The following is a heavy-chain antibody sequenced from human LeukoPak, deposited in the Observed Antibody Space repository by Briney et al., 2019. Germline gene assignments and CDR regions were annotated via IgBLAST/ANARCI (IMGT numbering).Heavy chain of an antibody. V-gene: IGHV3-43*02. CDR2: ITGDGGST. Sequence: GGSLRLSCAASGFTFDDYVMHWVRQVPGKGLEWVSLITGDGGSTYYADSVKGRFTISRDNSKDSLYLQMNSLRAEDTAFYCCSKALYSSTWYAAYWGQGTLVTVSS. CDR1: GFTFDDYV. CDR3: SKALYSSTWYAAY. D-gene: IGHD6-13*01. J-gene: IGHJ4*02.